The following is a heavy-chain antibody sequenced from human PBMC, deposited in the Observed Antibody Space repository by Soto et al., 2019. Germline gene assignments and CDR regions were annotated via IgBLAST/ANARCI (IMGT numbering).Heavy chain of an antibody. D-gene: IGHD2-2*01. V-gene: IGHV1-3*01. CDR1: GYTFTSYA. J-gene: IGHJ6*02. CDR2: INAGNGNT. Sequence: SVKISCKASGYTFTSYAMHWVRQAPGQRLEWMGWINAGNGNTKYSQKFQGRVTITRDTSASTAYMELSSLRSEDTAVYYCARGNHLVVPAEGRDVWCQGTTVTVSS. CDR3: ARGNHLVVPAEGRDV.